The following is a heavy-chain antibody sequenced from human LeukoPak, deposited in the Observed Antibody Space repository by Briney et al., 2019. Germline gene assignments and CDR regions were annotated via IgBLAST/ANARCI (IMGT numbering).Heavy chain of an antibody. D-gene: IGHD2-8*01. CDR3: ARQRGGQYEDGFDI. Sequence: ASVKVSCKASGYTFTGYYMHWVRQAPGKGLEWMGWINPNSGGTNYAQKFQGRVTMTRDTSTSTVYMELSSMRYEDTAVYYCARQRGGQYEDGFDIWGQRTMVTVSS. CDR2: INPNSGGT. V-gene: IGHV1-2*02. J-gene: IGHJ3*02. CDR1: GYTFTGYY.